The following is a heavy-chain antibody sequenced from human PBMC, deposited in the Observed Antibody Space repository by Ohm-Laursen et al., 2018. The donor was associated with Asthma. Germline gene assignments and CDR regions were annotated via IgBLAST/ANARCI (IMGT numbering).Heavy chain of an antibody. Sequence: SSVKVSCKSAGGSMRSYSFSWVRQAPGQGLEWIGGIIPIIGTPDYAQRFHDRVKITADEYSNTVYMELSSLRSEDTALYYCARTPTTSGWYYGVYWDQGTLVTVSS. CDR2: IIPIIGTP. CDR1: GGSMRSYS. J-gene: IGHJ4*02. D-gene: IGHD6-19*01. V-gene: IGHV1-69*01. CDR3: ARTPTTSGWYYGVY.